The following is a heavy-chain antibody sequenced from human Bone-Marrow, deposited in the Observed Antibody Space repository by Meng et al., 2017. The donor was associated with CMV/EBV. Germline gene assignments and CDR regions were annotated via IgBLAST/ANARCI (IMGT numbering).Heavy chain of an antibody. CDR2: ISGSGGTT. V-gene: IGHV3-23*01. CDR1: GFTFSSYA. Sequence: GESLKISCAASGFTFSSYAMSWVRQARGKGLEWVSAISGSGGTTYYADSVKGRFTISRDNSKNTLYLQMNSLRAEDTAVYYCAKDRLGILTYCSSTNCPGGGYWGHGTLVTVSS. D-gene: IGHD2-2*01. J-gene: IGHJ1*01. CDR3: AKDRLGILTYCSSTNCPGGGY.